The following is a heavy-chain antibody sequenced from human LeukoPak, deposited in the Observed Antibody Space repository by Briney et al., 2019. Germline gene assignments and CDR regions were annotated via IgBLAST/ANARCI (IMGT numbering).Heavy chain of an antibody. CDR3: ARDHEGFDY. CDR1: GYTFTSYY. V-gene: IGHV1-46*01. Sequence: ASVKVSCKASGYTFTSYYMHWVRQAPGQGLEWMGIINPSGGSTSYAQKFQGRVTVTRDTSTTTVHMELRGLRSEDTAVYYCARDHEGFDYWGQGTVVTVSS. J-gene: IGHJ4*02. CDR2: INPSGGST.